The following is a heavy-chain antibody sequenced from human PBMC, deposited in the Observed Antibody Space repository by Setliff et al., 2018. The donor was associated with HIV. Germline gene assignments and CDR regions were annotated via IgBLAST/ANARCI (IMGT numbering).Heavy chain of an antibody. CDR3: ASSTISPGWGYYYYYMDV. Sequence: SETLSLTCTVSGGSMRSHYWSWIRQPPGKALDWIGYIDYSGSTSYNPSLKSRVTISADTSKNQFSLKLSSVTAADTAVYYCASSTISPGWGYYYYYMDVWGKGTTVTVSS. CDR2: IDYSGST. CDR1: GGSMRSHY. D-gene: IGHD1-26*01. J-gene: IGHJ6*03. V-gene: IGHV4-59*11.